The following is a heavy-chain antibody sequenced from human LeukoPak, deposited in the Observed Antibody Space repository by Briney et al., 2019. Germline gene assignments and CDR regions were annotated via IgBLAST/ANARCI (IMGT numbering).Heavy chain of an antibody. CDR3: ASGYCSGGSCYSVSFQH. CDR2: IYSGGNT. J-gene: IGHJ1*01. Sequence: RGSLRLSCAASGFAVNSNYMSWVRQAPGKGLEWVSVIYSGGNTYYADSVKGRFTISRDNAKNTLYLQMNSLRAEDTAVYYCASGYCSGGSCYSVSFQHWGQGTLVTVSS. V-gene: IGHV3-53*01. D-gene: IGHD2-15*01. CDR1: GFAVNSNY.